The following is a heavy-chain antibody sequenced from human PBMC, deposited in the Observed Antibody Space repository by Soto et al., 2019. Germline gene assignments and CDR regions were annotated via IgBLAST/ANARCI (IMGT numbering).Heavy chain of an antibody. Sequence: EVQLLESGGGLVQPGGSLRLSCAASGFTFSNYAMSWVRQAPGKGLEWVSIISGSGERTYYADSVKGRFTISRDNSKNTLYLQMNSLRAEDTAVYYCAKVKEGASDYWGQGNLVTVSS. V-gene: IGHV3-23*01. CDR1: GFTFSNYA. D-gene: IGHD1-26*01. J-gene: IGHJ4*02. CDR3: AKVKEGASDY. CDR2: ISGSGERT.